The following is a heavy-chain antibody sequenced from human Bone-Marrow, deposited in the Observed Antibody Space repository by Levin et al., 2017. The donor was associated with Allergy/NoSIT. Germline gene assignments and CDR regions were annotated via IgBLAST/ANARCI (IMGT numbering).Heavy chain of an antibody. CDR2: IWNDGINK. CDR3: ARGGTSDGFDI. CDR1: GFTFSTYG. J-gene: IGHJ3*02. D-gene: IGHD5-24*01. V-gene: IGHV3-33*01. Sequence: SCAASGFTFSTYGMHWVRQAPGKGLEWVAVIWNDGINKYYADSVKGRFTISRDNSKNTLFLQMNSLRGEDTAVYYCARGGTSDGFDIWGQGTMVTVSS.